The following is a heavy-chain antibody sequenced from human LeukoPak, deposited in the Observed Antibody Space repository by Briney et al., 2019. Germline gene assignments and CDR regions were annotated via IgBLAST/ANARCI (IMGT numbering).Heavy chain of an antibody. D-gene: IGHD2-2*01. J-gene: IGHJ4*02. CDR3: ARSSVVAAVDY. V-gene: IGHV3-53*01. CDR2: IYSGGGT. Sequence: GGSLRLSCAASGFTVSSTYMTWVRHAPGKGLEWVSIIYSGGGTYYADSVKGRFTISRDNSKNTLYLQMNSLRAEHTAVYYCARSSVVAAVDYWGQGTLVTVSS. CDR1: GFTVSSTY.